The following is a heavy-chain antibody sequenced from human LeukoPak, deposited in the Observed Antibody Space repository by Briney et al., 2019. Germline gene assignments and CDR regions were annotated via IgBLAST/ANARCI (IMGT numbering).Heavy chain of an antibody. V-gene: IGHV3-23*01. CDR1: GFTFSSYA. CDR3: AKDIVVVVAATPHYFDY. J-gene: IGHJ4*02. Sequence: GGSLRLSCAASGFTFSSYAMSWVRQAPGKGLEWVSAISGSGGSTYYADSVKGRFTISRDNSKNTLYLQMNSLRAEDTAVYYCAKDIVVVVAATPHYFDYWGQGTLVTVSS. D-gene: IGHD2-15*01. CDR2: ISGSGGST.